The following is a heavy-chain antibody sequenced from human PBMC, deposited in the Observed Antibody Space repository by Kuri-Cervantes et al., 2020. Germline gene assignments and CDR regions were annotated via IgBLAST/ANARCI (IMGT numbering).Heavy chain of an antibody. CDR2: LSNDETKA. D-gene: IGHD3-22*01. J-gene: IGHJ6*02. CDR3: ARGFEGSGYSKHYYGMDV. Sequence: GGSLRFSCAASGFTFSAYAMHWVRQAPGKGLEWVAILSNDETKAYYADSVKGRFTISRDNSKNTLYLQMNSLRAEDTAVYYCARGFEGSGYSKHYYGMDVWGRGTTVTVSS. CDR1: GFTFSAYA. V-gene: IGHV3-30-3*01.